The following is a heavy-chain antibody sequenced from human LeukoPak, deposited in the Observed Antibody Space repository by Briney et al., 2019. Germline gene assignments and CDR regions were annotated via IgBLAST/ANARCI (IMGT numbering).Heavy chain of an antibody. Sequence: GASVKVSCKASGYTFTGYYMHWVRQAPGQGLEWMGGIIPIFGTANYAQKFQGRVTITADESTSTAYMELSSLRSEDTAVYYCARDRGYYDSSGYYPDYFDYWGQGTLVTVSS. CDR1: GYTFTGYY. V-gene: IGHV1-69*13. CDR2: IIPIFGTA. CDR3: ARDRGYYDSSGYYPDYFDY. D-gene: IGHD3-22*01. J-gene: IGHJ4*02.